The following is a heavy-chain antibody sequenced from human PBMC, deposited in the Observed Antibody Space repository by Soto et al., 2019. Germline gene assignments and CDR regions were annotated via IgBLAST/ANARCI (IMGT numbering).Heavy chain of an antibody. Sequence: EVQLVESGGDLVQPGGSLRLSCEASGFAFSGYWMSWVRQAPGKGLEGVANIKQDGSEKYYVDSVKGRFTISRDNAKNSLYLQMNSLRVEETAVYYCARATSVDAYWGQGTLVTVSS. D-gene: IGHD5-12*01. CDR2: IKQDGSEK. V-gene: IGHV3-7*01. CDR1: GFAFSGYW. CDR3: ARATSVDAY. J-gene: IGHJ4*02.